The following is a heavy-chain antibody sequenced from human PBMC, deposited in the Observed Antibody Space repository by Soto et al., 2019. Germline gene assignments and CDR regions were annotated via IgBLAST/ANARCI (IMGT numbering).Heavy chain of an antibody. V-gene: IGHV1-2*02. CDR3: ARDSTFFSLTSGGTLDS. J-gene: IGHJ5*01. CDR1: GYTFTAYY. Sequence: QVHLVQSGAEVKKPGASVTVSCKASGYTFTAYYIHWVRLAPGLGLEWMGWLNPYTGDTAIAQRFQGRVTMTRDTSINTVYMELSGLRSDDTAVYYCARDSTFFSLTSGGTLDSWGQGTLASVSS. CDR2: LNPYTGDT. D-gene: IGHD1-26*01.